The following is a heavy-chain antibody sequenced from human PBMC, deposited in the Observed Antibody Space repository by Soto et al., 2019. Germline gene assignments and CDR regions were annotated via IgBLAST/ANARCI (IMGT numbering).Heavy chain of an antibody. V-gene: IGHV3-15*01. D-gene: IGHD1-26*01. CDR1: GFTFSGAW. CDR2: VKSKANGGTI. J-gene: IGHJ4*02. CDR3: TSESSGSHVY. Sequence: EVQLVESGGGFVNPGGSLRLSCAGSGFTFSGAWLNWVRQLPGKGLEWIGLVKSKANGGTIHYAEHVKGRFTISRDDSENTLYVQMNSLKIDDTAVYFCTSESSGSHVYWGRGALVTVSS.